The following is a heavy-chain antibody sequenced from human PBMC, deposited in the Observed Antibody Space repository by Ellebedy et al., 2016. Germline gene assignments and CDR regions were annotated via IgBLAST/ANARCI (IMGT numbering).Heavy chain of an antibody. CDR2: IRSKAYGGTT. D-gene: IGHD4-11*01. CDR3: TRVRVGSNYDAFDI. J-gene: IGHJ3*02. Sequence: GGSLRLXXAASGFTFSDYYMSWFRQAPGKGLEWVGFIRSKAYGGTTEYAASVKGRFTISRDDSKSIAYLQMNSLKTEDTAVYYCTRVRVGSNYDAFDIWGQGTMVTVSS. CDR1: GFTFSDYY. V-gene: IGHV3-49*03.